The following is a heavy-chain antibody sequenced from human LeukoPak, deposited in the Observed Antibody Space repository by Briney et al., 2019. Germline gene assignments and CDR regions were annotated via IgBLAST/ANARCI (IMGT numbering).Heavy chain of an antibody. CDR2: ISAYNGNT. CDR1: GYTFTSYG. D-gene: IGHD2-15*01. Sequence: ASVKVSCKASGYTFTSYGISWVRQAPGQGLEWMGWISAYNGNTNYAQKLQGRVTMTTDTSTSTAYMELRSLRSDDTAVYYCARDPLTPEEYCSGGSCYSAFGIWGQGTMVTVSS. CDR3: ARDPLTPEEYCSGGSCYSAFGI. J-gene: IGHJ3*02. V-gene: IGHV1-18*01.